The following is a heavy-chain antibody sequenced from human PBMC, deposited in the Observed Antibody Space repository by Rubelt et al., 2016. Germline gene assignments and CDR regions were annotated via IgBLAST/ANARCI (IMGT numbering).Heavy chain of an antibody. CDR3: AKGLREGPYYYGMDV. D-gene: IGHD1-26*01. CDR1: GFTFSSYG. V-gene: IGHV3-30*02. CDR2: IRSDGSHK. Sequence: QVQLVESGGGVVQPGGSLRLSCAASGFTFSSYGMHSVRQAPGKGLEWVAFIRSDGSHKYYADSVKGRFPISRDNSKTTLYLQMNSLRAEDTAVYYCAKGLREGPYYYGMDVWGQGTTVTVSS. J-gene: IGHJ6*02.